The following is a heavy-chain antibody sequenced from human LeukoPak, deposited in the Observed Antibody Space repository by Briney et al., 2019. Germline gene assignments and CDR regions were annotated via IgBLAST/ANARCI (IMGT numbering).Heavy chain of an antibody. CDR2: INPNSGGT. Sequence: GASVKVSYKASGYTFTGYYMHWVRQAPGQGLEWMGWINPNSGGTNYAQKFQGWVTMTRDTSISTAYMELSRLRSDDTAVYYCARWGYGDAYYFDYWGQGTLVTVSS. J-gene: IGHJ4*02. CDR1: GYTFTGYY. D-gene: IGHD4-17*01. V-gene: IGHV1-2*04. CDR3: ARWGYGDAYYFDY.